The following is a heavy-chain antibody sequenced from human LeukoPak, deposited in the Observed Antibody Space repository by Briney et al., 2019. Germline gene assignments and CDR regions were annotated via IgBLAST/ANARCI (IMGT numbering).Heavy chain of an antibody. CDR1: GFTFSSFA. CDR3: AKDFSVGVTMIRGPFDP. CDR2: ISGSGGST. Sequence: GGSLRLSCSASGFTFSSFAMSWVRQAPGKGLEWVSGISGSGGSTYYADSMKGRFTTSRDNSKNTLYLQINSLRAEDTAVYYCAKDFSVGVTMIRGPFDPWGQGTLVTVSS. J-gene: IGHJ5*02. D-gene: IGHD3-10*01. V-gene: IGHV3-23*01.